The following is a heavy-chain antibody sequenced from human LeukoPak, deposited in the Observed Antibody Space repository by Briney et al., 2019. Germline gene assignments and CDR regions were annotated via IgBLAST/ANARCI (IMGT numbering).Heavy chain of an antibody. CDR3: ATGVSSSSGYNWFDP. CDR2: VYPEDGET. CDR1: GYTFTDYY. V-gene: IGHV1-69-2*01. Sequence: ATVKLSCKVSGYTFTDYYMHWVQQAPGKGLEWMGLVYPEDGETIYAEKFQGRVTITADTSTDTAYMELSSLRSEDTAVYYCATGVSSSSGYNWFDPWGQGTLVTVSS. J-gene: IGHJ5*02. D-gene: IGHD6-6*01.